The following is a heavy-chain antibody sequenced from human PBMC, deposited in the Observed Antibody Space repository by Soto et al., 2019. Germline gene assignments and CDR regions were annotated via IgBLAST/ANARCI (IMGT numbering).Heavy chain of an antibody. J-gene: IGHJ6*02. D-gene: IGHD3-10*01. V-gene: IGHV3-30-3*01. CDR2: ITYDGSNK. CDR3: ARVKGGSYYYGSGSYEYGMDV. Sequence: APSLSFASSGFTFSGYAVHWVRQTPGKGLEWVAVITYDGSNKYYADSVNGRFTISRDNSKNTLYLQMNSLRAEDTAVYYCARVKGGSYYYGSGSYEYGMDVWGQGTTVTVSS. CDR1: GFTFSGYA.